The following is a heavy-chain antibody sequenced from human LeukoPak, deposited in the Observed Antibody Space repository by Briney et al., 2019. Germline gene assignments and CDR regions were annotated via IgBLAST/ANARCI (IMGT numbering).Heavy chain of an antibody. Sequence: GGSLRLSCAASGFTFRDYYMSWIRQAPAKGLEWVSYISSSGSTIYYADSVKGRFTISRDNAKNSLYLQMNSLGAEDTAVYYCAELGITMIGGVWGKGTTVTISS. CDR2: ISSSGSTI. CDR1: GFTFRDYY. J-gene: IGHJ6*04. V-gene: IGHV3-11*04. D-gene: IGHD3-10*02. CDR3: AELGITMIGGV.